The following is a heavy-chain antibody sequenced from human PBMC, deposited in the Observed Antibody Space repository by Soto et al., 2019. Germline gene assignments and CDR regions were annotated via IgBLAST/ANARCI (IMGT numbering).Heavy chain of an antibody. D-gene: IGHD3-22*01. Sequence: GXSVKVSFNASGYTFTGYHMHLLRHAPGQGLEWMGWINPNSGGTNYAQKFQGWVTMTRDTSISTAYMELSRLRYDDTAVYYCARGLYYYDSGLLGYWGQGTLVTVSS. CDR2: INPNSGGT. J-gene: IGHJ4*02. CDR3: ARGLYYYDSGLLGY. CDR1: GYTFTGYH. V-gene: IGHV1-2*04.